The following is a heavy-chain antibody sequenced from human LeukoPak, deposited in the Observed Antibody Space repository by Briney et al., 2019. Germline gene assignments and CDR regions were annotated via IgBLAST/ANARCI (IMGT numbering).Heavy chain of an antibody. D-gene: IGHD3-10*01. J-gene: IGHJ4*02. CDR2: INANSGDT. V-gene: IGHV1-2*02. Sequence: ASVKVSCKTSAYSFTGYFFHWIRQAPGQGLEWMGWINANSGDTNYAQQFQGRLTMTRDRSISTVYMELSRLRTDDTAVYYCARDFSWGVDSWGQGTLVTLSS. CDR1: AYSFTGYF. CDR3: ARDFSWGVDS.